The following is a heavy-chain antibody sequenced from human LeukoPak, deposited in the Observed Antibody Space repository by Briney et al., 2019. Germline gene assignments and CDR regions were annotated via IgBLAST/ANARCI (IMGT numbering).Heavy chain of an antibody. CDR1: GGSISSGGYS. D-gene: IGHD1-26*01. CDR3: ARASGYYYYYGMDV. V-gene: IGHV4-30-2*01. J-gene: IGHJ6*02. Sequence: SQTLSLTCAVSGGSISSGGYSWSWIRQPPGTGLEWIGYIYHSGSTYYNPSLKSRVTISVDRSKNQFSLKLSSVTAADTAVYYCARASGYYYYYGMDVWGQGTTVTVSS. CDR2: IYHSGST.